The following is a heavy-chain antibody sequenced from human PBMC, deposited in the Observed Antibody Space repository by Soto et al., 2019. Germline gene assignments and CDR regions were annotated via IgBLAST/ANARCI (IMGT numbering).Heavy chain of an antibody. V-gene: IGHV3-15*01. CDR1: GFTFSNAW. J-gene: IGHJ1*01. CDR3: TAEYYYDKGRGFEYFQH. D-gene: IGHD3-22*01. Sequence: EVQLVESGGGLVKPGGSLRLSCAASGFTFSNAWMSWVRQAPGKGLEWVGRIKSKTDGGTTDYAAPVKGRFTISRDDSKNTLCLQMNSLKTEDTAVYYCTAEYYYDKGRGFEYFQHWGQGTLVTVSS. CDR2: IKSKTDGGTT.